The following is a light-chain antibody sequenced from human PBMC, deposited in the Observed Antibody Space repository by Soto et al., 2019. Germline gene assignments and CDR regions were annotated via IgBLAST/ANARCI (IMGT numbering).Light chain of an antibody. J-gene: IGKJ5*01. CDR1: QAISNS. CDR2: AAS. Sequence: DSQMTQSPSALSGAVGDRGAITCRASQAISNSLAWYQQKPGKPPQLLIYAASTLQSGVPSRFSGSGSGTDFTLTISGLQPEDLATYYCQSYNTARPTFGQGTRLEIK. V-gene: IGKV1-27*01. CDR3: QSYNTARPT.